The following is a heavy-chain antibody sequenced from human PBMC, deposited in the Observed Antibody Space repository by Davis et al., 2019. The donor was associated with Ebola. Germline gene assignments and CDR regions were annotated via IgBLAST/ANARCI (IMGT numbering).Heavy chain of an antibody. J-gene: IGHJ4*02. CDR2: ISSNGGST. V-gene: IGHV3-64*01. D-gene: IGHD6-13*01. CDR3: ARREAGSNWSVDY. Sequence: GGSLRLSCAASGFTFSSYAMHWVRQAPGKGLEYVSAISSNGGSTYYANSVKGRFTISRDNSKNTLYLQMGSLRAEDMAVYYCARREAGSNWSVDYWGQGTLVTVSS. CDR1: GFTFSSYA.